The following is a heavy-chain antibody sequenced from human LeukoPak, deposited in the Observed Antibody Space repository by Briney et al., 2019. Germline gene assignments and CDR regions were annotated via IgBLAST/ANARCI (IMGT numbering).Heavy chain of an antibody. J-gene: IGHJ4*02. V-gene: IGHV3-48*04. CDR1: GFTVSSYS. CDR3: RLSTWIQLWFFDY. CDR2: ISSSSSTI. Sequence: GGSLRLSCAASGFTVSSYSMNWVRQAPGKGLEWVSYISSSSSTIYYADSVKGRFTISRDNAKNSLYLQMNSLRAEDTAVYYCRLSTWIQLWFFDYWGQGTLVTVSS. D-gene: IGHD5-18*01.